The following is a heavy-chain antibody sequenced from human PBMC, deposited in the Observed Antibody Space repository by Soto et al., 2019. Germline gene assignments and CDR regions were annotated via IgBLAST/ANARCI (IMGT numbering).Heavy chain of an antibody. V-gene: IGHV3-7*03. J-gene: IGHJ4*02. D-gene: IGHD6-13*01. Sequence: EVQLVESGGGLVQPGGSLRLSCGASGFTFSSYWMSWVRQAPGKGLEWVANIKQDGSEKYYVDSVKGRFTISRDNAKNSLSLQLNSLRAEDTAVCYCARHFLAAPAGIELSVPDYWGQGTLVTVSS. CDR2: IKQDGSEK. CDR3: ARHFLAAPAGIELSVPDY. CDR1: GFTFSSYW.